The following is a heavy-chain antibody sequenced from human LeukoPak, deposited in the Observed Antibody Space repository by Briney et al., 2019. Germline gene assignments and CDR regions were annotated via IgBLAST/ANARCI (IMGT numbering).Heavy chain of an antibody. Sequence: SETLSLTCTVSGGSISSGGYYWGWIRQHPGTGLEWIGYIYYSGSTYYNPSLKSRVTISVDTSKNQFSLKLSSVTAADTAVYYCAREQRKDTAMVSTFDYWGQGTLVTVSS. CDR1: GGSISSGGYY. J-gene: IGHJ4*02. CDR3: AREQRKDTAMVSTFDY. D-gene: IGHD5-18*01. V-gene: IGHV4-31*03. CDR2: IYYSGST.